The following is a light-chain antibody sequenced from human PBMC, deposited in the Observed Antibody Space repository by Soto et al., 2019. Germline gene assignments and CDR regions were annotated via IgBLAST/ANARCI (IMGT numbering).Light chain of an antibody. Sequence: EIVMTQSPATLSVSPGERATLSCRASQSVSNNLAWYQKKPGQAPRLLIYGASTRATGIPAMFSGSGSGTEFTLTISSLQSEDFAFYYCQQYNNWWTFGQGTRVDIK. CDR3: QQYNNWWT. J-gene: IGKJ1*01. CDR2: GAS. V-gene: IGKV3-15*01. CDR1: QSVSNN.